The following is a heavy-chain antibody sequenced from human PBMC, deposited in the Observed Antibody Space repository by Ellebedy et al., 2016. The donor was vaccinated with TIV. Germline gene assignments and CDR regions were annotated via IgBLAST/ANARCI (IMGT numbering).Heavy chain of an antibody. CDR3: AKAIVYGSGGHDA. J-gene: IGHJ5*02. D-gene: IGHD3-10*01. CDR1: GFTFSSYA. Sequence: GESLKISCAASGFTFSSYAMHWVRQAPGKGLEWVSAISGSGGRTYYADSVKGRFTISRDNSKNTLYLQMNSLRAEDTAVYYCAKAIVYGSGGHDAWGQGTLVTVSS. V-gene: IGHV3-23*01. CDR2: ISGSGGRT.